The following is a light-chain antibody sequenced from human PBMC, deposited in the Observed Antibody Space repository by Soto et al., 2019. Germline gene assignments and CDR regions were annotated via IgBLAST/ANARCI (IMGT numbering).Light chain of an antibody. J-gene: IGLJ1*01. CDR1: SSNIGAGYD. Sequence: QSVLTQPPSVSAAPGQRVTISCTGGSSNIGAGYDVQWYQQLPGTAPRLLIYGNNNRPSGVPERFSGSNSGTSASLAISGLQADDELDYYCQSYDTGLGGYVFGTGTKLTVL. V-gene: IGLV1-40*01. CDR2: GNN. CDR3: QSYDTGLGGYV.